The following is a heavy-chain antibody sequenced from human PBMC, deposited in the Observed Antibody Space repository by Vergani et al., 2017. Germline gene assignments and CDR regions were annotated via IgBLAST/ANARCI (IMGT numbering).Heavy chain of an antibody. V-gene: IGHV3-33*01. CDR2: IWYDGSNK. Sequence: QVQLVESGGGVVQPGRSLRLSCAASGFTFSSYGMHWVRQAPGKGLEWVAVIWYDGSNKYYADSVKGRSTISRDNSKNTLYLQMNSLRAEDTAVYYCARGRYQLLYDLALHGPLNFDYWGQGTLVTVSS. J-gene: IGHJ4*02. CDR3: ARGRYQLLYDLALHGPLNFDY. CDR1: GFTFSSYG. D-gene: IGHD2-2*02.